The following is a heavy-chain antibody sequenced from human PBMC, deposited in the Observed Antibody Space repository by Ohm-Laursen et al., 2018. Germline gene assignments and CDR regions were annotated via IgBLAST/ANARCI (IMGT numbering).Heavy chain of an antibody. V-gene: IGHV1-69*04. CDR1: GGTFSSYA. Sequence: SVKVSCKASGGTFSSYAISWVRQAPGQGLEWMGRIIPILGIANYAQKFQGRVTITADKSTSTAYMELSSLRSEDTAVYYCVRGNAVAAPWFDPWGQGTLVTVSS. D-gene: IGHD2-15*01. J-gene: IGHJ5*02. CDR3: VRGNAVAAPWFDP. CDR2: IIPILGIA.